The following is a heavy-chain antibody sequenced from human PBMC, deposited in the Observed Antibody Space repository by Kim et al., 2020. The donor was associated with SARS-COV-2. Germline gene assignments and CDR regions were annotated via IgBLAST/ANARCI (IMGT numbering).Heavy chain of an antibody. Sequence: GGSLRLSCAASKFTFSSYWMSWVRQAPGKGLEWVANIKQDGSEKYYVDSVKGRFTISRDNAKNSLYLQMNSLRAEDTAVYYCARAGVTYYLDCWGQGTLVTVSS. CDR2: IKQDGSEK. J-gene: IGHJ4*02. D-gene: IGHD3-10*01. CDR3: ARAGVTYYLDC. V-gene: IGHV3-7*01. CDR1: KFTFSSYW.